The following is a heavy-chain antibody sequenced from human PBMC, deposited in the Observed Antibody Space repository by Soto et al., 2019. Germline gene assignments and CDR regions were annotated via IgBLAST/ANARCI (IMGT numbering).Heavy chain of an antibody. CDR1: GGSFSGYY. J-gene: IGHJ5*02. V-gene: IGHV4-34*01. Sequence: PSETLSRTCAAYGGSFSGYYWTWIRQPPGTGLEWIGEINHSGSTNYNPSLKSRVTISVDTSKNQFSLKLTSVTAADTAVYYCARLGAYYQSLDPWGPGTLVTVSS. CDR3: ARLGAYYQSLDP. CDR2: INHSGST. D-gene: IGHD2-21*01.